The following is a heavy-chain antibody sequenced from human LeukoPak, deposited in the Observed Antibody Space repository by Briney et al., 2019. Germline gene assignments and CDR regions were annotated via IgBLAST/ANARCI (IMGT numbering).Heavy chain of an antibody. V-gene: IGHV4-59*01. J-gene: IGHJ4*02. CDR3: ARVWQDYSGSDY. Sequence: SETLSLTCSVSGGSISSYPWVWIRQSPGKGLEWIGYINYSGHTNYNPSIKSRVTISIDTSKNQFSLSLTSVTAADTAVYYCARVWQDYSGSDYWGQGTLVTVSS. CDR2: INYSGHT. CDR1: GGSISSYP. D-gene: IGHD5-12*01.